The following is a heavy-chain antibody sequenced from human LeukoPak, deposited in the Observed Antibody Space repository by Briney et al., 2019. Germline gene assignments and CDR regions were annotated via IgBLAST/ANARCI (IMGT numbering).Heavy chain of an antibody. J-gene: IGHJ6*04. D-gene: IGHD3-10*02. CDR3: AELGITMIGCV. CDR1: GFTFSSYE. V-gene: IGHV3-48*03. CDR2: ISSSGSTI. Sequence: AGGSLRLSCAASGFTFSSYEMNWVRQAPGKGLEWVSYISSSGSTIYYADSVKGRFTIPRDNAKNSLYLQMNSLRAEDTAVYYCAELGITMIGCVWGKGTTVTISS.